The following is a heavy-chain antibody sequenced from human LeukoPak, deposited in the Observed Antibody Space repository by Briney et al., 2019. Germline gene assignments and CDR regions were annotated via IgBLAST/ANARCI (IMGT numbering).Heavy chain of an antibody. V-gene: IGHV1-18*01. CDR3: ARGARDFWSGPYYHYMDV. CDR2: ISAYNGNT. D-gene: IGHD3-3*01. Sequence: ASVKVSCKASGYTFTSYGISWVRQAPGQGLEWMGWISAYNGNTNYAQKLQGRVTMTTDTSTSTAYMELRSLRSDDTAVYYCARGARDFWSGPYYHYMDVWGKGTTVTVSS. CDR1: GYTFTSYG. J-gene: IGHJ6*03.